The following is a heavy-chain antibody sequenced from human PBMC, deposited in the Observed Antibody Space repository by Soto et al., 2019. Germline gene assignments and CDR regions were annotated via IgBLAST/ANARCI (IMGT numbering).Heavy chain of an antibody. Sequence: GGSLRLSCAASGFTFSSYSMNWVRQAPGKGLEWVSSISSSSSYIYYADSVKGRFTISRDNAKNSLYLQMNSLRAEDTAVYYCASSPLLLWFGELFDDAFDIWGQGTMVTVSS. CDR2: ISSSSSYI. CDR1: GFTFSSYS. J-gene: IGHJ3*02. CDR3: ASSPLLLWFGELFDDAFDI. D-gene: IGHD3-10*01. V-gene: IGHV3-21*01.